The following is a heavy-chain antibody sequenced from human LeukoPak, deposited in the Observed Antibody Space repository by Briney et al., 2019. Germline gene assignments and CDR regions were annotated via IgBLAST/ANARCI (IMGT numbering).Heavy chain of an antibody. D-gene: IGHD6-13*01. V-gene: IGHV3-30*02. Sequence: PGGSLRLSCAASGFTFSSYAMSWVRQAPGKGLEWVAFIRYDGSNKYYADSVKGRFTISRDNSKNTLYLQMNSLRAEDTAVYYCAKIGSSSWSSEYFQHWGQGTLVTVSS. CDR2: IRYDGSNK. J-gene: IGHJ1*01. CDR3: AKIGSSSWSSEYFQH. CDR1: GFTFSSYA.